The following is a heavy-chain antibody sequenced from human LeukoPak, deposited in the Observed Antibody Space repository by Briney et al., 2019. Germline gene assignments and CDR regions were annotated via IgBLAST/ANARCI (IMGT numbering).Heavy chain of an antibody. V-gene: IGHV3-23*01. Sequence: PGGSLRLSCAASGFTFSSYGMSWVRQAPGKGLEWVSAISGSGGGTYFADSVKGRFTLSRDNSKNTLYLQMNSLRAEETAVYYCAKSHYYGYYYMDVWGKGTTVTISS. J-gene: IGHJ6*03. CDR2: ISGSGGGT. CDR3: AKSHYYGYYYMDV. CDR1: GFTFSSYG.